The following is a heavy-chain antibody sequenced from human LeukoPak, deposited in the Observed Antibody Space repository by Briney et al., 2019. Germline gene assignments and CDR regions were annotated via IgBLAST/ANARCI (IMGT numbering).Heavy chain of an antibody. CDR2: IYHSGST. CDR3: ERHDLGHTPRAAGTRRLFDY. Sequence: SETLSLTCTVSGYSISSGYYWGWIRQPPGKGLEWIGSIYHSGSTYYNPSLKSRVTISVDTSKNQFSLKLSSVTAADTAVYYCERHDLGHTPRAAGTRRLFDYWGQGTLVTVSS. J-gene: IGHJ4*02. V-gene: IGHV4-38-2*02. CDR1: GYSISSGYY. D-gene: IGHD6-13*01.